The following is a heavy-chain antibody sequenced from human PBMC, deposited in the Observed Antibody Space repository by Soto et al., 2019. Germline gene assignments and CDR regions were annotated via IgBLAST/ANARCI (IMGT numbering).Heavy chain of an antibody. CDR1: GGSVSSGSYY. J-gene: IGHJ4*02. V-gene: IGHV4-61*01. Sequence: NPSETLSLTCTVSGGSVSSGSYYWSWIRQPPGKGLEWIGYIYYSGSTNYNPSLKSRVTISVDTSKNQFSLKLSSVIAADTAVYYCARNYHYYDSSGSGYWGQGNLVTVSS. D-gene: IGHD3-22*01. CDR2: IYYSGST. CDR3: ARNYHYYDSSGSGY.